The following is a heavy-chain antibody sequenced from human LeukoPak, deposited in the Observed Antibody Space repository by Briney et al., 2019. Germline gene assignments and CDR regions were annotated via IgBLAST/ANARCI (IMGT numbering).Heavy chain of an antibody. CDR3: ARHRGEGYDSSGYYYVWQDFDY. CDR1: GGSISSYY. V-gene: IGHV4-59*08. CDR2: IYYSGST. J-gene: IGHJ4*02. Sequence: SETLSLTCTVSGGSISSYYWSWIRQPPGKGLEWIGNIYYSGSTNYNPSLKSRVTISVDTSKNQFSLKLSSVTAADTAVYYCARHRGEGYDSSGYYYVWQDFDYWGQGTLVTVSS. D-gene: IGHD3-22*01.